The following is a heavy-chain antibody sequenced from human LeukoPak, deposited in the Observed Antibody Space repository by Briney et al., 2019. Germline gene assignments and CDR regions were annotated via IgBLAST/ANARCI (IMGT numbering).Heavy chain of an antibody. J-gene: IGHJ3*02. V-gene: IGHV3-23*01. Sequence: PGGSLRLSCVASGFTFSSYAMSWIRQAPGKGLEWVSAISGSGGSTYYADSVKGRFTISRDNSKNTLYLQMNSLRAEDTAVYYCAKDLIGIAAAEDAFDIWGQGTMVTVSS. CDR1: GFTFSSYA. CDR2: ISGSGGST. CDR3: AKDLIGIAAAEDAFDI. D-gene: IGHD6-13*01.